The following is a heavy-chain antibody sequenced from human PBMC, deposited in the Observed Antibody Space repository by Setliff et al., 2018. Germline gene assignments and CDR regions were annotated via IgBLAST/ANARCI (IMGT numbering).Heavy chain of an antibody. Sequence: PGGSLRLSCAASGFTFSNAWMNWVRQAPGKGLEWVGRIKSKTDGGTIDYAAPVKGRFTISRDDSKTALYLQMDNMKTEDTAVYYCTTVGLRGPFGWGQGTLVTVSS. D-gene: IGHD3-10*01. CDR3: TTVGLRGPFG. J-gene: IGHJ4*02. CDR1: GFTFSNAW. V-gene: IGHV3-15*07. CDR2: IKSKTDGGTI.